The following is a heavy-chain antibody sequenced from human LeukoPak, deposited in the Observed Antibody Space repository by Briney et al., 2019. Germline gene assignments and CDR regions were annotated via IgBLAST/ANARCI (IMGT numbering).Heavy chain of an antibody. Sequence: SETLSLTCTVSGGSISSYSYYWGWIRQPPGKGLEWIGSMYHNGSTYYNPSLKSRVTISVDTSKNQFSLKLSSVTAADTAVYYCAREGAADSFDYWGQGTLVTVSS. CDR2: MYHNGST. D-gene: IGHD6-13*01. CDR3: AREGAADSFDY. J-gene: IGHJ4*02. V-gene: IGHV4-39*02. CDR1: GGSISSYSYY.